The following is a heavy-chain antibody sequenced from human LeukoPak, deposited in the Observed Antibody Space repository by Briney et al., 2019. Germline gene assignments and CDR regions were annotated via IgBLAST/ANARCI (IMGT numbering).Heavy chain of an antibody. CDR3: AKDLFGIRTPDAFDI. CDR1: GFTFSSYA. CDR2: ISGSGGST. V-gene: IGHV3-23*01. J-gene: IGHJ3*02. Sequence: PGGSLRLSCAASGFTFSSYAMSWVRQAPGKGLEWVSAISGSGGSTYYADSVKGRFTISRDNSKNTLYLRMNSLRAEDTAVYYCAKDLFGIRTPDAFDIWGQGTMVTVSS. D-gene: IGHD3-3*01.